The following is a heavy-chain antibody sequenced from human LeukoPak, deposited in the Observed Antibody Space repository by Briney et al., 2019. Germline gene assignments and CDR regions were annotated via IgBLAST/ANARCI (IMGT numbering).Heavy chain of an antibody. CDR3: ARGHTVLVPATTGGDC. V-gene: IGHV3-7*03. CDR1: GFTFSNYW. CDR2: INQDGSDK. Sequence: GGSLRLSCAASGFTFSNYWMDWVRQAPGKGLEWVANINQDGSDKYSVDSVKGRFSISRDNAKNSLYLQMDSLRAEDTAVYFCARGHTVLVPATTGGDCWGQGTLVTVSS. J-gene: IGHJ4*02. D-gene: IGHD2-2*01.